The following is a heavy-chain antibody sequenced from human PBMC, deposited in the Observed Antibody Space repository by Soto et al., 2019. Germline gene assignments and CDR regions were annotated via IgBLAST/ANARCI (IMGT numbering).Heavy chain of an antibody. D-gene: IGHD3-10*01. Sequence: PGGSLRLSFAASGFTFISYAMSWVRQAPGQGLDWVSAICGSGGSKYYADSVKSRFTISRDNSKNTLYLQMNCLRAEDTAVYYCARGSYYGSGRYYTYNYYGMDVWGQGTTVTVSS. CDR3: ARGSYYGSGRYYTYNYYGMDV. V-gene: IGHV3-23*01. CDR2: ICGSGGSK. J-gene: IGHJ6*02. CDR1: GFTFISYA.